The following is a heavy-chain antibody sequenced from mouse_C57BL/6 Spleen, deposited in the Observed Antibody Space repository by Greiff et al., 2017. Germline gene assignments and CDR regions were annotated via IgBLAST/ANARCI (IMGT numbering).Heavy chain of an antibody. CDR1: GYAFSSYW. V-gene: IGHV1-80*01. J-gene: IGHJ2*01. Sequence: VKLMESGAELVKPGASVKISCKASGYAFSSYWMNWVKQRPGKGLEWIGQIYPGDGDTNYNGKFKGKATLTADKSSSTAYMQLSSLTSEDSAVYFCARRGTYGSSPYYFDYWGQGTTLTVSS. CDR2: IYPGDGDT. CDR3: ARRGTYGSSPYYFDY. D-gene: IGHD1-1*01.